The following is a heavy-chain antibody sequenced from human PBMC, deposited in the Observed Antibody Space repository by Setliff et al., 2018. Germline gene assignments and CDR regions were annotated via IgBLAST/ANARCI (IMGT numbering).Heavy chain of an antibody. Sequence: SETLSLTCTVSGGSISHHYWSWIRQPPGKGLEWVGYMYNSGNTNYNPSLRRRVAISVDKSKNQFSLRLSSVTAADTAVYYCARALLWFGEGMDVWGKGTTVTVSS. J-gene: IGHJ6*03. D-gene: IGHD3-10*01. CDR1: GGSISHHY. CDR3: ARALLWFGEGMDV. V-gene: IGHV4-59*11. CDR2: MYNSGNT.